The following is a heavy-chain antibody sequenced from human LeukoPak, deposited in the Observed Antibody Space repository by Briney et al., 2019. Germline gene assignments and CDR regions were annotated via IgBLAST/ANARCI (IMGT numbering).Heavy chain of an antibody. CDR3: AKVGNAAAAGTPSSYYFDY. Sequence: GGSLRLSCAASGFTFSSYSMNWVRQAPGKGLEWVSSISSSSSYIYYADSVKGRFTISRDNSKNTLYLQMNSLRAEDTAVYYCAKVGNAAAAGTPSSYYFDYWGQGTLVTVSS. CDR1: GFTFSSYS. CDR2: ISSSSSYI. D-gene: IGHD6-13*01. V-gene: IGHV3-21*04. J-gene: IGHJ4*02.